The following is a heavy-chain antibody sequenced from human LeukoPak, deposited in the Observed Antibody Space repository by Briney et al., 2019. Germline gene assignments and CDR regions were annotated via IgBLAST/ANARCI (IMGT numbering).Heavy chain of an antibody. D-gene: IGHD6-13*01. V-gene: IGHV4-59*01. Sequence: SSETLSLTCTVSGGSISTYYWSWIRQPPGKGLEWIGYIHYSGSTNYNPSLKSRVTISVDTSKNQFSLKLISVTAADTAVYYCARGTYSSRSWFDPWGLGTLVTVSS. CDR3: ARGTYSSRSWFDP. J-gene: IGHJ5*02. CDR2: IHYSGST. CDR1: GGSISTYY.